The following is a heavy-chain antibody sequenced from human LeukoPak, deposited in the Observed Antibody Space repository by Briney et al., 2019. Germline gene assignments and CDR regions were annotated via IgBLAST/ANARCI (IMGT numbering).Heavy chain of an antibody. V-gene: IGHV7-4-1*02. Sequence: ASVKVSCKASGYTFTSYAMNWVRQAPGQGLEWMGWINTNTGNPTYAQGFTGRFVFSLDTSVSTAYLQISSLKAEDAAVYYCARLGEYAIFAYYYYYMDVWGKGTTVTVSS. D-gene: IGHD2-8*01. CDR1: GYTFTSYA. CDR2: INTNTGNP. J-gene: IGHJ6*03. CDR3: ARLGEYAIFAYYYYYMDV.